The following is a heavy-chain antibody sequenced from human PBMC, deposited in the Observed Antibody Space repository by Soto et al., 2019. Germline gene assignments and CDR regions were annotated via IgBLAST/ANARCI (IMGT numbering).Heavy chain of an antibody. CDR1: GGSISSYY. Sequence: SETLSLTCTVSGGSISSYYWSWIRQPPGKGLEWIGYIYYSGSTNYNPSLKSRVTISVDTSKNQFSLKLSSVTAADTAVYYCARSGDLRFLEWFRFDPWGQGTLVTVSS. V-gene: IGHV4-59*01. CDR3: ARSGDLRFLEWFRFDP. D-gene: IGHD3-3*01. J-gene: IGHJ5*02. CDR2: IYYSGST.